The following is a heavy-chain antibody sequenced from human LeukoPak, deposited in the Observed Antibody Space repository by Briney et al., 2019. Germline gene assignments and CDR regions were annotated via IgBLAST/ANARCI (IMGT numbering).Heavy chain of an antibody. V-gene: IGHV3-23*01. Sequence: GGSLSLTCAASGFTFSSYAMSWVRQAPGKELEGVSALSGSGGSTYYADSVKGRFTISRDNSKNKLYLQMNSLRAEDTAVYYCAKDEWYSGYSGYYSRPSFDYWGQGTLVTVSS. J-gene: IGHJ4*02. D-gene: IGHD5-12*01. CDR1: GFTFSSYA. CDR3: AKDEWYSGYSGYYSRPSFDY. CDR2: LSGSGGST.